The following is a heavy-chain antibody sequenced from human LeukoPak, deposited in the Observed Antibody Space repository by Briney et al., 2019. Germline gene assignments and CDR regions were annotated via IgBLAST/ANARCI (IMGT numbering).Heavy chain of an antibody. CDR3: ARVDNLGYSGYYYFDY. Sequence: SQTLSLTCTVSGGSISSGDYYWSWIRQPPGKGLEWIGYIYYSGSTYYNPSLKSRVTISVDTSKNQFSLKLSSVTAADTAVYYCARVDNLGYSGYYYFDYWGQGTLVTVSS. V-gene: IGHV4-30-4*01. J-gene: IGHJ4*02. CDR1: GGSISSGDYY. CDR2: IYYSGST. D-gene: IGHD5-12*01.